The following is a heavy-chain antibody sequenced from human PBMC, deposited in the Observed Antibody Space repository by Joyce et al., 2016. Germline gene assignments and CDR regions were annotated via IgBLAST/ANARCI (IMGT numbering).Heavy chain of an antibody. J-gene: IGHJ6*02. D-gene: IGHD1-26*01. V-gene: IGHV4-59*08. CDR3: ARLSGSSYYYYGMDV. Sequence: QVQLQESGPGVVKPSETLSLTCTVSGASFSGYYWSWIRQPPGTGLEWIGYSQYSGSTNYNPSLKSRVSISLETPKNQFSLRLTSVTAADTAVYYCARLSGSSYYYYGMDVWGRGTAVTVFS. CDR1: GASFSGYY. CDR2: SQYSGST.